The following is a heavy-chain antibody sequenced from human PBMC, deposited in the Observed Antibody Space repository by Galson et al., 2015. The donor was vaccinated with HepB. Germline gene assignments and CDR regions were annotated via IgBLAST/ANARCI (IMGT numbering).Heavy chain of an antibody. Sequence: SLRLSCAASGFTFSSYAMHWVRQAPGKGLEYVSAISSNGGSTYYADSVKGRFTISRDNSKNTLYLQMNSLRAEDTAVYYCAKDWGPYYSDTRDYIYFDYWGQGTLVTVSS. CDR1: GFTFSSYA. D-gene: IGHD3-22*01. CDR2: ISSNGGST. CDR3: AKDWGPYYSDTRDYIYFDY. J-gene: IGHJ4*02. V-gene: IGHV3-64*04.